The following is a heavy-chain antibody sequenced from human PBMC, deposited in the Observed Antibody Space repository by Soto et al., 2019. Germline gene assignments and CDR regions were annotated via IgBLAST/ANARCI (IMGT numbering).Heavy chain of an antibody. V-gene: IGHV1-2*04. CDR3: ARARETFSGFDF. CDR1: GYTFTGYY. J-gene: IGHJ2*01. CDR2: INPSSGGT. Sequence: GASVEVSCKASGYTFTGYYLHWVRQAPGQGLEWMGWINPSSGGTNYAQKFQGSVTMTRDTSITTAYVEVSSLTSDDTAVYFCARARETFSGFDFWGRGTLVTVSS. D-gene: IGHD1-26*01.